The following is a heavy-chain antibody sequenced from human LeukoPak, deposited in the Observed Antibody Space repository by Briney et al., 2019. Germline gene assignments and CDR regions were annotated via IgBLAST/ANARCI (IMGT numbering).Heavy chain of an antibody. CDR1: GGSFSGYY. D-gene: IGHD6-13*01. J-gene: IGHJ4*02. V-gene: IGHV4-34*01. CDR2: INHSGST. Sequence: SETLSLTCAVYGGSFSGYYWSWIRQPPGKGLEWIGEINHSGSTNYNPSLKSRVTISVDTSKNQFSLKLSSVTAADTAVYYCARRRSSWYADYWGQGTLVTVSS. CDR3: ARRRSSWYADY.